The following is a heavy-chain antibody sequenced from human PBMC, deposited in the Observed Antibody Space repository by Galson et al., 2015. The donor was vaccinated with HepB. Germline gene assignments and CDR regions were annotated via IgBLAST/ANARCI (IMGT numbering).Heavy chain of an antibody. Sequence: SVKVSCKASGYTFTSYGISWVRQAPGQGLEWMGWISAYNGNTNYAQKLQGRVTMTTDTSTSTAYMELRGLRSDDTAVYYCARVDSVVRGMSGYYYGMDVWGQGTTVTVSS. V-gene: IGHV1-18*04. CDR1: GYTFTSYG. J-gene: IGHJ6*02. D-gene: IGHD3-10*01. CDR3: ARVDSVVRGMSGYYYGMDV. CDR2: ISAYNGNT.